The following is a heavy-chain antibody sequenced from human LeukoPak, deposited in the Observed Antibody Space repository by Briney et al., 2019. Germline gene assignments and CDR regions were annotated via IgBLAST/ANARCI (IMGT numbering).Heavy chain of an antibody. V-gene: IGHV4-34*01. D-gene: IGHD6-13*01. J-gene: IGHJ6*04. Sequence: SSETLSLTCTVYGGSFSGYYWSWIRQPPGKGLEWIGEINHSGSTNYDPSLKSRVTISVDTSKNQFSLKLSSVTAANTAVYYCASQPQGKQASLWGKGTTVTVSS. CDR2: INHSGST. CDR1: GGSFSGYY. CDR3: ASQPQGKQASL.